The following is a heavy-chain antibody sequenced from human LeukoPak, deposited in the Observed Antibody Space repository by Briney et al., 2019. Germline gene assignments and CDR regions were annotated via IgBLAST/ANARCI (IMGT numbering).Heavy chain of an antibody. CDR2: TIPIFGAT. CDR1: GGTFSGHA. J-gene: IGHJ6*03. Sequence: AASVKVSCKASGGTFSGHAISWVRQAPGQGLEWMGGTIPIFGATNYTQRFQGRITITTDESTTTAYMELTSLRSEDTAVYFCAGGDPFSYYMDVWGKGTSVTVFS. V-gene: IGHV1-69*05. D-gene: IGHD4-17*01. CDR3: AGGDPFSYYMDV.